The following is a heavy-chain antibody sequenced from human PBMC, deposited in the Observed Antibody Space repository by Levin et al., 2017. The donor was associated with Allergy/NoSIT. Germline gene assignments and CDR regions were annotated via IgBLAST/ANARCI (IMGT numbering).Heavy chain of an antibody. Sequence: GGSLRLSCQGSGYHFTDYWIGWVRQLPGKGLEWMGNINPGDSETRSSPSFQGQVTISVDKSINTAYLQWDSLRASDTAMYYCARQSDERAPYGGEGVEEYYFDYGGQGTLVTVYS. CDR1: GYHFTDYW. CDR3: ARQSDERAPYGGEGVEEYYFDY. D-gene: IGHD3-10*01. CDR2: INPGDSET. J-gene: IGHJ4*02. V-gene: IGHV5-51*01.